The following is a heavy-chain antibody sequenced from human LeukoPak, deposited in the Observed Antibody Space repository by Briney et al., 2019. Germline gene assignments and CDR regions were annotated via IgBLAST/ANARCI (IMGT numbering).Heavy chain of an antibody. CDR2: IYYSGST. D-gene: IGHD1-26*01. J-gene: IGHJ3*02. Sequence: SETLSLTCTVSGGSISSYYWSWIRQPPGKGLEWIGYIYYSGSTNYNPSPKSRVTISVDTSKNQFSLKLSSVTAADTAVYYCARALYSGSWGIWGQGTMVTVSS. V-gene: IGHV4-59*01. CDR3: ARALYSGSWGI. CDR1: GGSISSYY.